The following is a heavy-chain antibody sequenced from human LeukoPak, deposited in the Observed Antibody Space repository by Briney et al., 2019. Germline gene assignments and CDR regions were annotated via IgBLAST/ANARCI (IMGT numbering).Heavy chain of an antibody. CDR1: GYRFTSYW. V-gene: IGHV5-51*01. CDR2: IYPGDSDT. J-gene: IGHJ6*03. Sequence: GASLKISFKGSGYRFTSYWIGWVRQMPGKGLEWMGIIYPGDSDTRYSPSFQGQVTISADKSISTAYLQWSSLKASDTAMYYCARLDSSGRYYYYYMDVWGKGTTVTISS. D-gene: IGHD6-19*01. CDR3: ARLDSSGRYYYYYMDV.